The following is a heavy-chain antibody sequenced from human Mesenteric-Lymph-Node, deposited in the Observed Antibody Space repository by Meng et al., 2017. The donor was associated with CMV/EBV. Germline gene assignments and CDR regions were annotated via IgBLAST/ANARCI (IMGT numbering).Heavy chain of an antibody. CDR2: IYWDDDK. CDR1: FSLRTKGGG. Sequence: FSLRTKGGGLGWIRQPPGKALEWLALIYWDDDKRYSPSLKSRLTITKDTSKNQVVLTMTNMDPVDTATYYCAHRTGYSSSWYWFDPWGQGTLVTVSS. CDR3: AHRTGYSSSWYWFDP. V-gene: IGHV2-5*02. D-gene: IGHD6-13*01. J-gene: IGHJ5*02.